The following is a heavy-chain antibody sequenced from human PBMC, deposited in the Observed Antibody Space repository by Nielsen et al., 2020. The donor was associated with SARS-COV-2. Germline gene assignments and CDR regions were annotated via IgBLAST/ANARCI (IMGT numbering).Heavy chain of an antibody. CDR1: GFTFSSYS. CDR3: ARDRLQSPYYYYGMDV. CDR2: ISSSSSYI. D-gene: IGHD4-11*01. V-gene: IGHV3-21*01. Sequence: GGSLRLSCAASGFTFSSYSMNWVRQAPGKGLEWVSSISSSSSYIYYADSVKGRFTISRDNAKNSLYLQMNSLRAEDTAVYYCARDRLQSPYYYYGMDVWGQGTTVTVSS. J-gene: IGHJ6*02.